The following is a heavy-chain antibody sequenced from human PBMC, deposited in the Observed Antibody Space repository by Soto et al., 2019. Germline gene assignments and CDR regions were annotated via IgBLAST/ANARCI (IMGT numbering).Heavy chain of an antibody. V-gene: IGHV3-64*01. CDR1: GFTFSSYA. Sequence: GGSLRLSCAASGFTFSSYAMHWVRQAPGKGLEYVSAISSNGGSTYYANSVKGRFTISRDNSKNTLYLQMGSLRAEDMAVYYCAREGRLGLYYYDSSGYFTTDAFDIWGQGTMVTVSS. D-gene: IGHD3-22*01. J-gene: IGHJ3*02. CDR3: AREGRLGLYYYDSSGYFTTDAFDI. CDR2: ISSNGGST.